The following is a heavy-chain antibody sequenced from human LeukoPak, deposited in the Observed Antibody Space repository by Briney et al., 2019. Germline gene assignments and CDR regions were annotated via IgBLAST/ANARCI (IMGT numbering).Heavy chain of an antibody. CDR3: ATQDFFGQYCMDV. V-gene: IGHV4-4*07. D-gene: IGHD3/OR15-3a*01. CDR1: GGSISSYY. Sequence: SETLSLTCTVSGGSISSYYWSWIRQPAGKGLEWIGRIYTSGSTNYNPSLKSRVIMSVDTDKDQFSLKLTSVTAAGTAVYYCATQDFFGQYCMDVWGKGTTITVSS. CDR2: IYTSGST. J-gene: IGHJ6*03.